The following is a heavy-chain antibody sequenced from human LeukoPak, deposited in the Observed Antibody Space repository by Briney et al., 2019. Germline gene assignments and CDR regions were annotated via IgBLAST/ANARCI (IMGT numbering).Heavy chain of an antibody. CDR2: ISGSAGGT. CDR3: AKRGIVIRGLLIIGFHKEAYYFDS. V-gene: IGHV3-23*01. D-gene: IGHD3-10*01. Sequence: GGSLRLSCVVSGITLSNYAMSWVRQAPGKGLEWVSGISGSAGGTNYADSVKGRFTISRDNSMNTMYLQMNSLRAEDTAVYFCAKRGIVIRGLLIIGFHKEAYYFDSWGQGIQVTVSS. J-gene: IGHJ4*02. CDR1: GITLSNYA.